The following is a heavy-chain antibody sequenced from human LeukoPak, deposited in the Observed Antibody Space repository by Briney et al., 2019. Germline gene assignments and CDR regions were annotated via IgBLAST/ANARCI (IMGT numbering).Heavy chain of an antibody. Sequence: GGSLRLSCAASGFTVSSNYMSWVRQAPGKGLEWVSVIYSGGSTYYADSVKGRFTISRDNSKNTLYLQMNSLRAEDTAVYYCARPDVLLWFGENRTPEDYWGQGTLVTVSS. V-gene: IGHV3-53*01. D-gene: IGHD3-10*01. CDR1: GFTVSSNY. CDR2: IYSGGST. J-gene: IGHJ4*02. CDR3: ARPDVLLWFGENRTPEDY.